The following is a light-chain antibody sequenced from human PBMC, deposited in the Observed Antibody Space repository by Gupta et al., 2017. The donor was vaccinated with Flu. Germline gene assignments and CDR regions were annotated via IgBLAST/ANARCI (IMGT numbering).Light chain of an antibody. CDR2: EVD. CDR1: ANDIGSHNY. J-gene: IGLJ1*01. Sequence: QSALTQPASVSGSPGQSITISCTGSANDIGSHNYVSWYQQYPGTAPKLLLFEVDNRPSGISDRFSGSKSGNTASLAISGLQAEDEADYYCSSYTTTTSYVFGSATKVTVL. CDR3: SSYTTTTSYV. V-gene: IGLV2-14*01.